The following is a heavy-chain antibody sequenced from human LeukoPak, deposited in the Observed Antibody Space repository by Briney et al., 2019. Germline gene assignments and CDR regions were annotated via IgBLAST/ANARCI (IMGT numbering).Heavy chain of an antibody. J-gene: IGHJ6*03. CDR2: MYTSGST. V-gene: IGHV4-4*09. Sequence: KPSETLSLTCAVYGGSFSSYYWSWIRQPPGKGLEWIGYMYTSGSTNYNPSLKSRATISVDTSKNQFSLKLSSVTAAYTAVYYCARRTSTTVHQTSGVYYYYMDVWGKGTTVTVSS. CDR1: GGSFSSYY. D-gene: IGHD4-17*01. CDR3: ARRTSTTVHQTSGVYYYYMDV.